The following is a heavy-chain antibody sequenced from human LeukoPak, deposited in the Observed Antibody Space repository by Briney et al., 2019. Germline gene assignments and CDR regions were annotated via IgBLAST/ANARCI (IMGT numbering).Heavy chain of an antibody. CDR2: IYYSGST. J-gene: IGHJ6*03. Sequence: SETLSLTCTVSGGSISSSSYYWGWIRQPPGKGLEWIGSIYYSGSTYYNPSLKSRVTISVDTSKNQCSLKLTSVTAADTAVYYCARVSNDYGDSGIYYYYYMDVWGKGTTVTISS. CDR1: GGSISSSSYY. D-gene: IGHD4-17*01. CDR3: ARVSNDYGDSGIYYYYYMDV. V-gene: IGHV4-39*07.